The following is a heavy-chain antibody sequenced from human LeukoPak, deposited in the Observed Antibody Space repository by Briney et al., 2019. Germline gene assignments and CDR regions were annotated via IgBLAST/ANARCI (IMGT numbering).Heavy chain of an antibody. CDR3: AKGRSGSSYSSIHY. Sequence: GGSLRLSCAASGFTFNTSAMTWVRQAPGKGLEGVSVISGSGDSTYYADSVKGRFTISRDISKNTLYLQMNSLRAEDTAVYYCAKGRSGSSYSSIHYWGQGSLVTVSS. V-gene: IGHV3-23*01. CDR2: ISGSGDST. CDR1: GFTFNTSA. J-gene: IGHJ4*02. D-gene: IGHD2-15*01.